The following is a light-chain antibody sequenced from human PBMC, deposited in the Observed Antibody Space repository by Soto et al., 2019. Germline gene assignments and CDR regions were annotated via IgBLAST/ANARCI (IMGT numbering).Light chain of an antibody. J-gene: IGLJ3*02. CDR1: SSDVGSYNL. Sequence: QSVLTQPASVSGSPGQSITISCTGTSSDVGSYNLVSWYQQHPGKAPKLMVYEVSKRPSGVSNRFSGSKSGNTASLTISGLQAEDEAAYYCCSYASSRALVFGGGTKLTVL. CDR2: EVS. V-gene: IGLV2-23*02. CDR3: CSYASSRALV.